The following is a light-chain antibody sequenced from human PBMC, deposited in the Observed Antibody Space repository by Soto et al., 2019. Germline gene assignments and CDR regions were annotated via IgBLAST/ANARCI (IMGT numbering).Light chain of an antibody. V-gene: IGKV3-15*01. CDR1: QSVSSN. CDR2: GAS. Sequence: EIVMTQSPATLSVSPGERATLSCXASQSVSSNLAWYQQKPGQAPRLLIYGASTRATGIPARFSGSGSGTEFTLTISSLQSEDIATYYCQPYNNWPLTFGGGTKVDI. J-gene: IGKJ4*01. CDR3: QPYNNWPLT.